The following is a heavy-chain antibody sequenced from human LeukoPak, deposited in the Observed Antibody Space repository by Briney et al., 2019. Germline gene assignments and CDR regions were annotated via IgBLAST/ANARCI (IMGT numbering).Heavy chain of an antibody. CDR2: ISSSRSYI. J-gene: IGHJ4*02. V-gene: IGHV3-21*01. Sequence: PGGSLRLSCVASGFTFSSYTMNWVRQAPGKGLEWVSSISSSRSYIYYADSVKGRFTISRDNAKNSLYLQMNSLRAEDMAMYYCARVGDWGQGTLVTVSS. CDR1: GFTFSSYT. CDR3: ARVGD.